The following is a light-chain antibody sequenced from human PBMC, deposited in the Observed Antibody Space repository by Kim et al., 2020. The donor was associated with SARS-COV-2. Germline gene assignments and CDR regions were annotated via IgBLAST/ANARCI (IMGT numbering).Light chain of an antibody. Sequence: SYELTQPPSVSVAPGQTARITCGGTNIASPSVHWYQQKLGQAPVLVIYFDTARPSGILERFSASNSGNTATLTISRVEAGDEADYYCQVWDSNRDHYVFGTGTKVTVL. V-gene: IGLV3-21*04. CDR1: NIASPS. CDR2: FDT. CDR3: QVWDSNRDHYV. J-gene: IGLJ1*01.